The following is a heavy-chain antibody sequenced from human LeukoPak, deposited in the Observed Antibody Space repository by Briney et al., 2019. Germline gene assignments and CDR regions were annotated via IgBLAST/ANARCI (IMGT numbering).Heavy chain of an antibody. CDR1: GFTFSSYG. V-gene: IGHV3-30*02. D-gene: IGHD4-23*01. CDR2: IRYDGSNK. Sequence: GGSLRLSCAASGFTFSSYGMHWVRQAPGKGLEWVAFIRYDGSNKYYADSVKGRFTISRDNSKNTLYLQMNSLRAEDTAVYYCAKVGADYGGNSRYASTLVYFDYWGQGTLVTVSS. J-gene: IGHJ4*02. CDR3: AKVGADYGGNSRYASTLVYFDY.